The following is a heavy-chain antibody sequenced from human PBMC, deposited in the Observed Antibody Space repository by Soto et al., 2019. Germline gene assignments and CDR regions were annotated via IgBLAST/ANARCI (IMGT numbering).Heavy chain of an antibody. D-gene: IGHD2-15*01. Sequence: QITLREAGPTLVKPTQTLTLICSFSGFSLTTVAVAVGWIRQPPGRALEWVALIYGNGDKYYKPSLNNRLTITQDTSKNHAVLTMTSMEPFDTATYYCTHRRISCSGGTCPVSFDPWGQGTLVTVSS. CDR3: THRRISCSGGTCPVSFDP. J-gene: IGHJ5*02. CDR1: GFSLTTVAVA. CDR2: IYGNGDK. V-gene: IGHV2-5*01.